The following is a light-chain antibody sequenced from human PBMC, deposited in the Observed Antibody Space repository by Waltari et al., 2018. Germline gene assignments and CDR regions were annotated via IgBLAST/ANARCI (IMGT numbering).Light chain of an antibody. CDR1: QSISSY. Sequence: DIQMTQSPSSRSASVGDRVTITCRASQSISSYLNWYQQKPGKAPKFLISAASSLQSGVPSRFSGSGSGTDFTLTISSLQPEDFATYYCQQSYSTPPTFGQGTRLETK. CDR2: AAS. V-gene: IGKV1-39*01. J-gene: IGKJ5*01. CDR3: QQSYSTPPT.